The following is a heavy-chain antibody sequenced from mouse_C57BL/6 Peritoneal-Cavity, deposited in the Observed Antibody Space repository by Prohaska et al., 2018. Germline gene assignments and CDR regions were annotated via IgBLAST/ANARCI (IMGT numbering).Heavy chain of an antibody. D-gene: IGHD2-1*01. CDR1: GFTFSNYW. CDR2: IRLKYDKYVT. CDR3: TSSIYSYAMDY. Sequence: EVKLEESGGGLVQPGGSMKLSCVASGFTFSNYWMNWVRQSPEKGLEWVAQIRLKYDKYVTHYAESVKGRFTILRDDSKSSVYLQMNNLMAEDTVIYYCTSSIYSYAMDYWGQGTSVTVSS. V-gene: IGHV6-3*01. J-gene: IGHJ4*01.